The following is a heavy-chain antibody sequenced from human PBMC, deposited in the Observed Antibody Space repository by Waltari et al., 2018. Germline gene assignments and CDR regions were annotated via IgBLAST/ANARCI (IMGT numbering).Heavy chain of an antibody. J-gene: IGHJ3*01. V-gene: IGHV3-53*01. D-gene: IGHD1-1*01. Sequence: ELQVVESGGGLIQTGASLRLSCAASGFTVSSTYMAWVRQAPGKGRELVSVIFPSGSTYHAGSGKGRFTISRDNSENTVHLQMKNLTAEDTALYYCARATNWVLEAFDLWGQGTMVTVSS. CDR3: ARATNWVLEAFDL. CDR1: GFTVSSTY. CDR2: IFPSGST.